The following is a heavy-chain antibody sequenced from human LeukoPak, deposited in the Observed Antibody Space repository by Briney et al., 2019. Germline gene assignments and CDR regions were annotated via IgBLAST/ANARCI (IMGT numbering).Heavy chain of an antibody. CDR3: ARDRFPRYYYDSSGYGKFDY. CDR1: GYTFTSYG. V-gene: IGHV1-18*01. J-gene: IGHJ4*02. Sequence: ASVKVSCKASGYTFTSYGISWVRQAPGQGLEWMGWISAYNGNTNYAQKLQGRVTMTTDTSTSTAHMELRSLRSDDTAVYYCARDRFPRYYYDSSGYGKFDYWGQGTLVTVSS. CDR2: ISAYNGNT. D-gene: IGHD3-22*01.